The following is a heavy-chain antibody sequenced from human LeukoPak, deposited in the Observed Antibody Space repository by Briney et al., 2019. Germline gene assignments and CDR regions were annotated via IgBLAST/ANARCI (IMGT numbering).Heavy chain of an antibody. J-gene: IGHJ4*02. CDR3: AGERPSSSWYDY. CDR1: GFTFRAYG. D-gene: IGHD6-13*01. CDR2: IWFDGSNK. Sequence: GSLRLSCEASGFTFRAYGMHWVRQAPGKGLEWVAAIWFDGSNKYYGGSVKGRFTIFRDNSKNTLYLQMSSLRAEDTAVYYCAGERPSSSWYDYWGQGTLVTVSS. V-gene: IGHV3-33*03.